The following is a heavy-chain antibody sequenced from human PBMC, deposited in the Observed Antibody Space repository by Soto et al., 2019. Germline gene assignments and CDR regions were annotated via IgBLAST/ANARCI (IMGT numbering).Heavy chain of an antibody. J-gene: IGHJ3*02. Sequence: GESLKISCKGSGYSFTTYWLAWVRQMPGKGLEYMGIIYPGDSDTRYSPSFQGQVTISADKSISTAYLQWTSLKASDTAIYYCARARVSTPRLEDPFDIWGQGTMVTVSS. CDR3: ARARVSTPRLEDPFDI. V-gene: IGHV5-51*01. D-gene: IGHD3-3*01. CDR2: IYPGDSDT. CDR1: GYSFTTYW.